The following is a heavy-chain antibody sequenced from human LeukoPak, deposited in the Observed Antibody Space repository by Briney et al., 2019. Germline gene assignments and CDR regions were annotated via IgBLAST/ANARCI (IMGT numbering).Heavy chain of an antibody. CDR2: ISSGGGNT. CDR1: RFTFSTYA. J-gene: IGHJ5*02. V-gene: IGHV3-23*01. D-gene: IGHD3-10*01. CDR3: ANRISGSSS. Sequence: AGGSLRLSCAASRFTFSTYAMSWIRQAPGKGLEWVSAISSGGGNTDYADSVKGRFTISRDNSKNTVFLQMNSLRAEDTGVYYCANRISGSSSWGQGTLVTVSS.